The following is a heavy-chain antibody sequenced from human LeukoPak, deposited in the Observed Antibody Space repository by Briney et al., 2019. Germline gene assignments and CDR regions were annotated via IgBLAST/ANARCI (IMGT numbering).Heavy chain of an antibody. Sequence: SETLSLTCTVSGGPISSSSYHWGWIRQPPGKGLEWIGRIYYSGSTYYNPSLKSRVTISVDTSKNQFSLKLSSVTAADTAVYYCAGVGATTWVYWGQGTLVTVSS. J-gene: IGHJ4*02. CDR2: IYYSGST. D-gene: IGHD1-26*01. V-gene: IGHV4-39*01. CDR1: GGPISSSSYH. CDR3: AGVGATTWVY.